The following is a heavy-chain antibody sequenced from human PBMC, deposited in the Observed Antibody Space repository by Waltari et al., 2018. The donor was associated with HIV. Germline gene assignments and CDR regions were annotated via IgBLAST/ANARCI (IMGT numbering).Heavy chain of an antibody. V-gene: IGHV3-33*01. CDR3: ASGHSSGYFYFDY. CDR1: GFTFSNYG. J-gene: IGHJ4*02. D-gene: IGHD3-22*01. CDR2: RWYDGSTK. Sequence: QVQLVESGGGVVQPERSLRLSCAASGFTFSNYGMHWVRQAPGKGREWVAVRWYDGSTKYYADSLKGRFTISRDNSKNTLYLQMNSLRAEDTAVYYCASGHSSGYFYFDYWGQGTLVTVSS.